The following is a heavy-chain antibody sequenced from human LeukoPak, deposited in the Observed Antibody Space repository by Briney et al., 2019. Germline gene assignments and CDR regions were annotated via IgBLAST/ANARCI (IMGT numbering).Heavy chain of an antibody. V-gene: IGHV1-2*02. CDR1: GYTFTGYY. D-gene: IGHD5-12*01. CDR3: ARKVGATIHFDY. Sequence: ASVKVSCKASGYTFTGYYMHWVQQAPGQGLEWMGWINPNSGGTNYAQKFQGRVTMTRDTSISTAYMELSRLRSDDTAVYYCARKVGATIHFDYWGQGTLVTVSS. CDR2: INPNSGGT. J-gene: IGHJ4*02.